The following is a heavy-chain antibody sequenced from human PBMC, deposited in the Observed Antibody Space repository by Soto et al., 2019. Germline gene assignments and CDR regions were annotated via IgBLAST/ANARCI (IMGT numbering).Heavy chain of an antibody. Sequence: QVQLVESGGGLVKPGGSLRLSCAASGFTFSDYYMTWIRQAPGKGLEWVSYISSSGTGIYYPDSVKGRFTISRDNAKNSLYLQMSSLRAEDTAIYYCARAYSDAFDIWGQGTMITVSS. J-gene: IGHJ3*02. CDR2: ISSSGTGI. V-gene: IGHV3-11*01. CDR3: ARAYSDAFDI. CDR1: GFTFSDYY. D-gene: IGHD2-15*01.